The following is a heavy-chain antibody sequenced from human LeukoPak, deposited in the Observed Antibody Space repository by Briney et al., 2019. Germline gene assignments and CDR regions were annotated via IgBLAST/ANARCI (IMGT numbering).Heavy chain of an antibody. CDR1: GFTFSSYS. D-gene: IGHD3-22*01. V-gene: IGHV3-21*01. CDR3: ASEVYDSSGYYAREGGY. Sequence: GGSLRLSCAASGFTFSSYSMNWVRQAPGKGLEWVSSISSSSSYIYYADSVKGRFTISRDNARNSLYLQMNSLRAEDTAVYYCASEVYDSSGYYAREGGYWGQGTLVTVSS. CDR2: ISSSSSYI. J-gene: IGHJ4*02.